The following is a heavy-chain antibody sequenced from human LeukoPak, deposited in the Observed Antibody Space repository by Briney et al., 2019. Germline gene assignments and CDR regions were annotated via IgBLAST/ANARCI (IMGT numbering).Heavy chain of an antibody. CDR3: ARAMVVPAAMFAAFDI. J-gene: IGHJ3*02. Sequence: PGGSLRLSCAASGFTFSSYGMHWVRQAPGKGLEWVAVISYDGSNKYYADSVKGRFTISRDNAKNSLYLQMNSLRAEDTALYHCARAMVVPAAMFAAFDIWGQGTMVTVSS. D-gene: IGHD2-2*01. V-gene: IGHV3-30*03. CDR1: GFTFSSYG. CDR2: ISYDGSNK.